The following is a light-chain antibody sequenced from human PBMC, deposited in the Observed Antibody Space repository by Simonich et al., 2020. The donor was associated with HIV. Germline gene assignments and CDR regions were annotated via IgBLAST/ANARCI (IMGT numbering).Light chain of an antibody. CDR1: QSLVHSDGNTY. J-gene: IGKJ1*01. V-gene: IGKV2-30*02. CDR2: KVS. CDR3: MQGTHWPRT. Sequence: DVVMTQSPLSLPVTLGQPASISCRSSQSLVHSDGNTYLNWFQQRPGQSPRRLIYKVSSRESGVPDRFSGSGSGTDFTLKSSRVEAEDVGVYSCMQGTHWPRTFGQGTKVEIK.